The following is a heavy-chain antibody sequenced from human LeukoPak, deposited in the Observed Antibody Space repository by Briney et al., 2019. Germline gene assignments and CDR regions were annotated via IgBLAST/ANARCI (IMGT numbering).Heavy chain of an antibody. Sequence: GGSLRLSCAASGFTFSSYWMSWVRQTPGKGLEWVANIKLDGSEKYYVDSVKGRFTISRDSARNSLYLQMNSLRAEDTAVYYCARVGSTSYYFDYWGQGTLVTVSS. CDR2: IKLDGSEK. CDR3: ARVGSTSYYFDY. D-gene: IGHD6-6*01. V-gene: IGHV3-7*04. J-gene: IGHJ4*02. CDR1: GFTFSSYW.